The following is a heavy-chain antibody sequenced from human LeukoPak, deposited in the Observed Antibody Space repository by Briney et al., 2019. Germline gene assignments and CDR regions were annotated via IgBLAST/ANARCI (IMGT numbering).Heavy chain of an antibody. CDR2: IYTSGST. CDR1: GGSISSYY. CDR3: ATSSRYYYDSSGYPSLGY. J-gene: IGHJ4*02. V-gene: IGHV4-4*09. Sequence: SETLSLTCTVSGGSISSYYWSWIRQPPGKGLEWIGYIYTSGSTNYNPSLKSRVTISVDTSKNQFSRKLSSVTAADTAVYYCATSSRYYYDSSGYPSLGYWGQGTLVTVSS. D-gene: IGHD3-22*01.